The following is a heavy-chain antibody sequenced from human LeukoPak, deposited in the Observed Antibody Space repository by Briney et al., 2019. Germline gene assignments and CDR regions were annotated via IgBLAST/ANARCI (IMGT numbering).Heavy chain of an antibody. V-gene: IGHV3-23*01. CDR2: ISGSGGST. CDR3: AKASLDCGGDCYPYYFDY. CDR1: GFTFSSYA. J-gene: IGHJ4*02. Sequence: GGSLRLSCAASGFTFSSYALSWVRQAPGKGLEWVSAISGSGGSTYYADSVKGRFTISRDNSKNTLYLQMNSLRAEDTAVYYCAKASLDCGGDCYPYYFDYWGQGTLVTVSS. D-gene: IGHD2-21*02.